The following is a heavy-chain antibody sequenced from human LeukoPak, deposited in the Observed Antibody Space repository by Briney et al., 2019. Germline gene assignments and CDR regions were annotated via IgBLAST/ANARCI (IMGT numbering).Heavy chain of an antibody. V-gene: IGHV4-4*07. D-gene: IGHD3-22*01. CDR1: GGSISSYY. Sequence: SETLSLTCTASGGSISSYYWSWIRQPAGKGLEWIGHIYSTGSTDYNPSLNSRVTISVDTSKSQFSLKLSSVTAADTAVYYRARGGWLPPDYWGQGTLVTVSS. CDR2: IYSTGST. CDR3: ARGGWLPPDY. J-gene: IGHJ4*02.